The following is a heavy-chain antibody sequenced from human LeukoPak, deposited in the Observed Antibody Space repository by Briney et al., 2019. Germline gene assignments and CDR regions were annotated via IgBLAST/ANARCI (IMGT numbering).Heavy chain of an antibody. J-gene: IGHJ4*02. D-gene: IGHD3-16*01. CDR1: GGSIGSGGYY. CDR2: IYHSGST. V-gene: IGHV4-30-2*01. CDR3: ARATPGGHEY. Sequence: PSQTLSLTCTVSGGSIGSGGYYWSWSRQPPGKGLGWIGYIYHSGSTNYNPSLKSRVTISVDKSKNQFSLKLSSVTAADTAVYYCARATPGGHEYWGQGTLVTVSS.